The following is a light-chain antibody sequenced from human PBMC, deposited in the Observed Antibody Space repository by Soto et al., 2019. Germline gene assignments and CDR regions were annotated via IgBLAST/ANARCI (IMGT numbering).Light chain of an antibody. CDR1: SSDVGSYSL. Sequence: QSALTQPASVSGSPGQSITISCTGTSSDVGSYSLVSWYQQLPDKAPKLMIYEDIKRPSGVSNRFSGSKSGNTASLTISGLQAEDEADYYCCSYAVGTTLVFGGGTKVTVL. V-gene: IGLV2-23*01. CDR2: EDI. CDR3: CSYAVGTTLV. J-gene: IGLJ2*01.